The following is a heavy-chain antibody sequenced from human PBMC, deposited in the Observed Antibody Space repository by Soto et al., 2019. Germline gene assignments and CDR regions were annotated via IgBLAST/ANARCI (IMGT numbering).Heavy chain of an antibody. V-gene: IGHV4-30-2*01. Sequence: TSETLSLTCAVSGGSISSGGYSWSWIRQPPGKGLECIGYIYHSVTTYYNPSLKSRVTISVDRSKNQFSLKLSSVTAADTAVYYCARLRRAAAAINWFDPWGQGTLVTVSS. CDR2: IYHSVTT. CDR3: ARLRRAAAAINWFDP. D-gene: IGHD6-13*01. J-gene: IGHJ5*02. CDR1: GGSISSGGYS.